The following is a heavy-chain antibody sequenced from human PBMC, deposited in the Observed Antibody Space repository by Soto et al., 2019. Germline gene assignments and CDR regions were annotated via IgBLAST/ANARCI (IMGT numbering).Heavy chain of an antibody. CDR3: ARDSPDFHVVVPAATDFDY. D-gene: IGHD2-2*01. Sequence: GGSLRLSCAASGFTFSSYSMNWVRQAPGKGLEWVSSISSSSSYIYYADSVKGRFTISRDNAKNSLYLQMNSLRAEDTAVYYCARDSPDFHVVVPAATDFDYWGQGTLVTVSS. CDR2: ISSSSSYI. CDR1: GFTFSSYS. J-gene: IGHJ4*02. V-gene: IGHV3-21*01.